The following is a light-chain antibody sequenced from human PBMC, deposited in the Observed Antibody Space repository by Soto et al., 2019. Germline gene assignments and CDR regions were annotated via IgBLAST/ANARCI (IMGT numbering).Light chain of an antibody. CDR3: QQSYSTHWT. CDR2: AAS. CDR1: QSISSY. V-gene: IGKV1-39*01. Sequence: DLQMTQSPCSLSASVGDRVTITCRASQSISSYLNWYQQKPGKAPKLLIYAASSLQSGVPSRFSGRGSGKDFSLTISSLQAEDFATYSCQQSYSTHWTFGQGTKVEIK. J-gene: IGKJ1*01.